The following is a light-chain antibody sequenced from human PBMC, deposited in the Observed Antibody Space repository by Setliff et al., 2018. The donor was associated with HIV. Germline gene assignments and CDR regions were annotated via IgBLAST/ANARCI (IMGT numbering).Light chain of an antibody. J-gene: IGLJ2*01. CDR1: RSDIGAYSY. V-gene: IGLV2-14*01. Sequence: QSALTQPASVSESPGQSITISCTGSRSDIGAYSYVSWYQHHPGKVPKLIISEVNKRPSGVSARFSGSRTGNTASLTISGLQAEDESDYYCTSFTTSSTLGFGGGTKVTVL. CDR3: TSFTTSSTLG. CDR2: EVN.